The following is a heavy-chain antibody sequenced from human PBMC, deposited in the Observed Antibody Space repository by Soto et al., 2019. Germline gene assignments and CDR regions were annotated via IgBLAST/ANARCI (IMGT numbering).Heavy chain of an antibody. CDR3: ARVGDGYNAFDY. J-gene: IGHJ4*02. V-gene: IGHV3-33*01. CDR1: GFTFSSYG. Sequence: SLRLSCAASGFTFSSYGMHWVLQAPGKGLEWVAVIWYDGSNKYYADSVKGRFTISRDNSKNTLYLQMNSLRAEDTAVYYCARVGDGYNAFDYWGQGTLVTVSS. CDR2: IWYDGSNK. D-gene: IGHD5-12*01.